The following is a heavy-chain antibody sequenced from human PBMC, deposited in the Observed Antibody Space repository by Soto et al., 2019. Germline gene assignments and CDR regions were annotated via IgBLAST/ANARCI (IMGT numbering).Heavy chain of an antibody. CDR2: VSIGGST. Sequence: GGSLRLSCAASGFTFSGYAMGWVRQGPGKGLEWVAVVSIGGSTHYADSVRGRFTISRDNSKNTLSLQMNSLTAEDTAVYFCAKRRGAGGHFDYWGQGALVTVSS. CDR1: GFTFSGYA. V-gene: IGHV3-23*01. D-gene: IGHD2-15*01. J-gene: IGHJ4*02. CDR3: AKRRGAGGHFDY.